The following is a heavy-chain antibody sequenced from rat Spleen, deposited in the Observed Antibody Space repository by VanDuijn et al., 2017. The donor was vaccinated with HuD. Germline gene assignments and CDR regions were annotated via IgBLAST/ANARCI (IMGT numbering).Heavy chain of an antibody. CDR3: ARRHYGYTDYFDY. J-gene: IGHJ2*01. CDR1: GFTFSDYG. Sequence: EVQLVESGGGLVQPGRSLKLSCAASGFTFSDYGVAWVRQAPTKGLEWVATISYGDSSGHSGTYYRDSVKGRFTISRDNAKRTLSLQMDSLGSEDTATYYGARRHYGYTDYFDYWGQGVMVTVSS. CDR2: ISYGDSSGHSGT. V-gene: IGHV5-29*01. D-gene: IGHD1-9*01.